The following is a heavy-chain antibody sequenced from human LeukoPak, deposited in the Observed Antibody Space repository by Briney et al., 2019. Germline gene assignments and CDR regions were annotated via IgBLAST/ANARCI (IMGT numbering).Heavy chain of an antibody. V-gene: IGHV1-69*05. D-gene: IGHD4-17*01. CDR2: IIPIFGTA. Sequence: SVKVSCKASGGTFSTYAISWVRQAPGQGLEWMGRIIPIFGTANYAQKFQVRVTITTDESTSTAYMELSSLRSEDTAVYYCARDLNGDYFDYWGQGTLATVSS. J-gene: IGHJ4*02. CDR1: GGTFSTYA. CDR3: ARDLNGDYFDY.